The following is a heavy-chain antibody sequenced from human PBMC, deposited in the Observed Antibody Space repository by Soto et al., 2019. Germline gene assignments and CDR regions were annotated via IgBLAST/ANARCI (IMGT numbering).Heavy chain of an antibody. CDR2: ISYDGSNK. J-gene: IGHJ6*02. CDR3: ARPNRHYYYYGMDV. CDR1: GFTFSSYA. Sequence: QVQLVESGGGVVQPGRSLRLSCAASGFTFSSYAIHWVRQAPGKGLEWVAVISYDGSNKYYADSVKGRFTISRDNSKNTLYLQMNSLRAEDTAVYYCARPNRHYYYYGMDVWGQGTTVTVSS. D-gene: IGHD7-27*01. V-gene: IGHV3-30-3*01.